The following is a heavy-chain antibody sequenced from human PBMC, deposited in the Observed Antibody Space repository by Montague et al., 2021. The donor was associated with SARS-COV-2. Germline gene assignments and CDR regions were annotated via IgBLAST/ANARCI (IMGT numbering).Heavy chain of an antibody. CDR3: ARDDIVLQGVTKGMDV. Sequence: SETLSLTCTVSGGSISSSNYYWGWIRQPPGKGLEWIGNMYCSGSTYYNPSLKSRATISIDTSKNQFSLKLSSVTAADTAVYYCARDDIVLQGVTKGMDVWGQGTTVTVSS. J-gene: IGHJ6*02. CDR2: MYCSGST. D-gene: IGHD2-15*01. CDR1: GGSISSSNYY. V-gene: IGHV4-39*07.